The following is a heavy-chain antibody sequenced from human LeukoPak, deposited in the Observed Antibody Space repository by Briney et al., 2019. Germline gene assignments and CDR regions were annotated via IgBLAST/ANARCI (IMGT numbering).Heavy chain of an antibody. D-gene: IGHD6-19*01. CDR1: GFTFSSSA. V-gene: IGHV3-30-3*01. J-gene: IGHJ4*02. CDR3: ARAGIAVGSVMDY. Sequence: VRSLRLSRAVSGFTFSSSAMTWVRQAPGTGLKGLAVIAYNGSSKCYSDTLKVRFPISRDNAKNTLHLQMNSLSADPTAAYYCARAGIAVGSVMDYWGQGTLVTVSS. CDR2: IAYNGSSK.